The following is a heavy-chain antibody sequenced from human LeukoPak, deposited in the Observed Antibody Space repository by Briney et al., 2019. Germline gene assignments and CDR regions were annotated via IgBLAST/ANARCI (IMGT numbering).Heavy chain of an antibody. V-gene: IGHV3-23*01. J-gene: IGHJ5*02. Sequence: AGGSLRLSCAASGFTFSSYGMSWVRQAPGKGLEWVSAISGSGGSTYYADSVKGRFTISRDNSKNTLYLQMNSLRAEDTAVYYCAKVPYDGGDYGDYVWWFDPWGQGTLVTVSS. CDR1: GFTFSSYG. CDR2: ISGSGGST. D-gene: IGHD4-17*01. CDR3: AKVPYDGGDYGDYVWWFDP.